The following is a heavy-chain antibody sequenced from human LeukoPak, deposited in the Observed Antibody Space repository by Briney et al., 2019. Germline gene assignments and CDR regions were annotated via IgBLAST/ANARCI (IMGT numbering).Heavy chain of an antibody. CDR1: GFTFSNYW. D-gene: IGHD3-3*02. CDR2: IKEDGSEK. J-gene: IGHJ4*02. V-gene: IGHV3-7*04. Sequence: GGSLRLSCAASGFTFSNYWMNWVGQAPGKGLEWVANIKEDGSEKFYVDSVKGRFIISRDNAKNSLYLQMNSLRAEDTAVYYCARDSLHLNFDYWGQGTLVTVSS. CDR3: ARDSLHLNFDY.